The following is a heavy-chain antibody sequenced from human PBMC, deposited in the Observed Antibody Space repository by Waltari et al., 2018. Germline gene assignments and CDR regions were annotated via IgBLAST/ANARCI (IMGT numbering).Heavy chain of an antibody. CDR3: VRDDDGGMGAV. Sequence: EVQLVESGGGLVQPGGSLRLSCAASGFTFSRFWMSWVRQAPGKGLEWVANIYQDGSGKNYVDSVKGRFTTSRDNARNSLYLQMNSRRADDTAVYYCVRDDDGGMGAVWGQGTTVTVSS. J-gene: IGHJ6*02. D-gene: IGHD3-16*01. CDR2: IYQDGSGK. V-gene: IGHV3-7*01. CDR1: GFTFSRFW.